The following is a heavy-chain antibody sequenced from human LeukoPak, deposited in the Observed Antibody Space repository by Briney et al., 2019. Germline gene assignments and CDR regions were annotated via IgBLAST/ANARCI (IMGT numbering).Heavy chain of an antibody. CDR2: IYTSGST. J-gene: IGHJ3*02. V-gene: IGHV4-4*07. Sequence: SETLSLTCTVPGGSISSYYWSWIRQPAGKGLEWIGRIYTSGSTNYNPSLKSRVTMSVDTSKNQFSLKLSSVTAADTAVYYCATRTYYYDSSGTPGAFDIWGQGTMVTVSS. CDR3: ATRTYYYDSSGTPGAFDI. D-gene: IGHD3-22*01. CDR1: GGSISSYY.